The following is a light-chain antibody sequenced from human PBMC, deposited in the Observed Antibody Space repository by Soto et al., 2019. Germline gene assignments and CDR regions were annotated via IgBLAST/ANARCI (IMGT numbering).Light chain of an antibody. J-gene: IGKJ1*01. CDR3: QQYGSSPA. Sequence: DIQMTQSPATLSASVGDRVTITCRASQSISIWLAWYQQKPGKAPKILIYKASSLESGVPSRFSGSGSGTEFTLTISRLEPEDFAVYYCQQYGSSPAFGQGTKVDIK. CDR1: QSISIW. CDR2: KAS. V-gene: IGKV1-5*03.